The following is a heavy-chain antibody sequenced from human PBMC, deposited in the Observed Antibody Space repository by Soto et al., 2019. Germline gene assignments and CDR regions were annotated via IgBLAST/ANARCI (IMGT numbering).Heavy chain of an antibody. V-gene: IGHV1-69*02. CDR1: GGTFSSYT. J-gene: IGHJ3*02. CDR3: ARSCSGGSCYAGAAFAI. Sequence: SVKVSCKASGGTFSSYTISWVRQAPGQGLKWMGRIIPILGIANYAQKFQGRGTITADKSTSTDYMELSSLRSDDTAGYYCARSCSGGSCYAGAAFAIWGKGTMATVSP. D-gene: IGHD2-15*01. CDR2: IIPILGIA.